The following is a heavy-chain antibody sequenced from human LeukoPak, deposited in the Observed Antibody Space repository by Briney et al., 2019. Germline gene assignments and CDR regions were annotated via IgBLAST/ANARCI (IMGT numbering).Heavy chain of an antibody. CDR2: IYYRGTT. CDR3: ARPTGGNAFDI. Sequence: SETLSLTCTVSGGSITSGDYYWSWIRQRPGKGLEWIGYIYYRGTTYYNPSLKSRVTISIDASQNQMSLKLSSVTAADTAVYYCARPTGGNAFDIWGQGTMVTVSS. D-gene: IGHD3-10*01. CDR1: GGSITSGDYY. V-gene: IGHV4-31*03. J-gene: IGHJ3*02.